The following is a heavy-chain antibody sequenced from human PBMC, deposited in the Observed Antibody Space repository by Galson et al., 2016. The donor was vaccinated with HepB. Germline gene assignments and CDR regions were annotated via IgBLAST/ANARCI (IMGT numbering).Heavy chain of an antibody. V-gene: IGHV3-74*01. CDR2: INSDGRTT. Sequence: SLRLSCAASGFTFSTYSMNWVRQAPGKGLEWVSQINSDGRTTRYADSVKGRFTISRDNAKDTLYLQMNSLRAEDTAVYYCARGRGVAYYYSMDVWGQGTTVTVSS. J-gene: IGHJ6*02. D-gene: IGHD5-24*01. CDR1: GFTFSTYS. CDR3: ARGRGVAYYYSMDV.